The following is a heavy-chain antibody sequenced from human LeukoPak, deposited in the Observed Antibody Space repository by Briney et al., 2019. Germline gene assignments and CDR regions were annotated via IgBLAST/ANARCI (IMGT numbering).Heavy chain of an antibody. V-gene: IGHV3-21*01. CDR1: GFTFSSYS. CDR2: TSSSSSYI. D-gene: IGHD4-17*01. CDR3: ATYTSVTNAFDI. Sequence: GGSLRLSCAASGFTFSSYSMNWVRQAPGKGLEWVSSTSSSSSYIYYADSVKGRFTISRDNAKNSLYLQMNSLRAEDTAVYYCATYTSVTNAFDIWGQGTMVTVSS. J-gene: IGHJ3*02.